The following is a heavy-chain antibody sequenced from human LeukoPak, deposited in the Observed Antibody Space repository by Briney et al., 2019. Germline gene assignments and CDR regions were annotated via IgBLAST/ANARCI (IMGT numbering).Heavy chain of an antibody. CDR2: IKSKTDGGTT. V-gene: IGHV3-15*01. Sequence: GGSLRLSCAASGFIFSSYGMHWVRQAPGKGLEWVGRIKSKTDGGTTDYAAPVKGRFTISRDDSKNTLYLQMNSLKTEDTAVYYCTTANYYGSGSYYPALDAFDIWGQGTMVTVSS. CDR3: TTANYYGSGSYYPALDAFDI. J-gene: IGHJ3*02. D-gene: IGHD3-10*01. CDR1: GFIFSSYG.